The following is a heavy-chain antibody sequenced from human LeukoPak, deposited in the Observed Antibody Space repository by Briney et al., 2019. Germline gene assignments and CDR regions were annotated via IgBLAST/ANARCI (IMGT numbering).Heavy chain of an antibody. Sequence: SGRSLRLSCAASGFTFSSYAMSWVRQAPGKGLEWVGFIRSKAYGGTTEYAASVKGRFTISRDDSKSIAYLQMNSLKTEDTAVYYCTRVRGPELLWFDRWGQGTLVTVSS. V-gene: IGHV3-49*04. CDR1: GFTFSSYA. D-gene: IGHD1-26*01. CDR3: TRVRGPELLWFDR. CDR2: IRSKAYGGTT. J-gene: IGHJ5*02.